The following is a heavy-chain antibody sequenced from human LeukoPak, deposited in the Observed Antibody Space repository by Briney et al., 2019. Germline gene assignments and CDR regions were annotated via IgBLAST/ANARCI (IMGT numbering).Heavy chain of an antibody. J-gene: IGHJ6*03. V-gene: IGHV4-59*01. CDR2: IFYSGST. Sequence: PSETLSLTCTVSGDSISNYYWSWIRQPPGKGLEWIGYIFYSGSTNYNPSLKSRVTISVDTSKNQFSLKVRSVTAADTAVYYCAGATYHSGAGSYIYYYMNVWGKGTTVIVSS. D-gene: IGHD3-10*01. CDR1: GDSISNYY. CDR3: AGATYHSGAGSYIYYYMNV.